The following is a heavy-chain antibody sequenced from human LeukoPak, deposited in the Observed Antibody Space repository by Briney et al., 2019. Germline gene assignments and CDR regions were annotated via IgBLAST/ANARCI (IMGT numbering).Heavy chain of an antibody. Sequence: SETLSLTCAVYGESFSGYYWTWIRQPPGKGLEWIGEINDSGSTNYNPSLKSRVTISVDTSKNQFSLKLSSVTAADTAVYYCARSLYKNYFDYWGQGTLVTVSS. V-gene: IGHV4-34*01. J-gene: IGHJ4*02. CDR2: INDSGST. CDR1: GESFSGYY. D-gene: IGHD1-14*01. CDR3: ARSLYKNYFDY.